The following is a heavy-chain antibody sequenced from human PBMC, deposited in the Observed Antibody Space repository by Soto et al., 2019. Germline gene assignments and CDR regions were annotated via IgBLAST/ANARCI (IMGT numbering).Heavy chain of an antibody. V-gene: IGHV1-69*06. CDR1: GGTFSSYA. D-gene: IGHD6-19*01. Sequence: SVKVSCKXSGGTFSSYAISWVRQAPGQGLEWMGGIIPIFGTANYAQKFQGRVTITADKSTSTAYMELSSLRSEDTAVYYCARTYAGYSSGWVRFDPWGQGTLVTVSS. J-gene: IGHJ5*02. CDR3: ARTYAGYSSGWVRFDP. CDR2: IIPIFGTA.